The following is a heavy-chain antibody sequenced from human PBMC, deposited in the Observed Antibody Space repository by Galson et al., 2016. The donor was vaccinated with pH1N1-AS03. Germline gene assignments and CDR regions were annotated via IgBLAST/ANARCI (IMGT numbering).Heavy chain of an antibody. D-gene: IGHD2-15*01. J-gene: IGHJ5*02. Sequence: SVKVSCKASGYTFPNFGMSWVRQAPVQGLEWMGWISPYNGNTQYAQRLEGRVTMPTDTSTNTAYLELRSLTYDDTAVYYCARAAPFDPWGHGTLVIVSS. CDR3: ARAAPFDP. CDR2: ISPYNGNT. V-gene: IGHV1-18*04. CDR1: GYTFPNFG.